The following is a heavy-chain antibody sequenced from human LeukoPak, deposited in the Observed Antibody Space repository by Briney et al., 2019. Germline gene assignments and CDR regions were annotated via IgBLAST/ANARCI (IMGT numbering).Heavy chain of an antibody. J-gene: IGHJ6*02. CDR2: ISYDGSNK. V-gene: IGHV3-30*18. CDR1: GFTFSSYG. CDR3: AKAWRGAGTYYYYGMDV. D-gene: IGHD6-13*01. Sequence: PGRSLRLSCAASGFTFSSYGMHWVRQVPGKGLEWVAVISYDGSNKYYADSVKGRFTISRDNSKNTLYLQMNSLRAEDTAVYYCAKAWRGAGTYYYYGMDVWGQGTTVTVSS.